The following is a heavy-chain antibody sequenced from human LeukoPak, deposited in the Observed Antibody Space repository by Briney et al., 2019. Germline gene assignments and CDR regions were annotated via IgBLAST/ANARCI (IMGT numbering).Heavy chain of an antibody. J-gene: IGHJ4*02. CDR2: IGGSGDTT. V-gene: IGHV3-23*01. D-gene: IGHD2-15*01. Sequence: GGSLRLSCAASGFTFSTYAMSWVRQAPGKGLEWVSSIGGSGDTTYYADAVKGRSTISRDNSKNTLYLQMNSLRVDDTAVYYCVEDVVVIVTAKPGIWGQGTLVTVSS. CDR3: VEDVVVIVTAKPGI. CDR1: GFTFSTYA.